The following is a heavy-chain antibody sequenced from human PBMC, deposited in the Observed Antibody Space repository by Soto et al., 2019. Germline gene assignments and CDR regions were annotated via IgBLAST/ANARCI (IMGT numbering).Heavy chain of an antibody. D-gene: IGHD4-4*01. CDR2: IIPIFGTA. Sequence: ASVKVSCKASGGTFSSYAISWVRQAPGQGLEWMGGIIPIFGTANYAQKFQGRVTITADESTSTAYMELSSLRSEDTAVYYCARWGLGLQDEDENWYFDLWGRGTLVTVSS. CDR1: GGTFSSYA. J-gene: IGHJ2*01. CDR3: ARWGLGLQDEDENWYFDL. V-gene: IGHV1-69*13.